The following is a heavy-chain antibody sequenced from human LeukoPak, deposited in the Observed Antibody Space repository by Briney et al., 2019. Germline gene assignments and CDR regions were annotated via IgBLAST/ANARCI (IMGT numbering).Heavy chain of an antibody. D-gene: IGHD3-9*01. Sequence: GGSLRLSCSASGFTFSSYAMHWVRQAPGKGLEYVSAISSNGGSTYYADSVKGRFTISRDNSKNTLYLQMSSLRAEDTAVYYCVKGYYDILTGYYVEGRVSADLSGMDVWGQGTTVTVSS. CDR3: VKGYYDILTGYYVEGRVSADLSGMDV. V-gene: IGHV3-64D*09. J-gene: IGHJ6*02. CDR2: ISSNGGST. CDR1: GFTFSSYA.